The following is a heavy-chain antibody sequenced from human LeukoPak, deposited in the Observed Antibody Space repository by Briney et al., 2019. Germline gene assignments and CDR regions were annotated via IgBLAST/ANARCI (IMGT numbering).Heavy chain of an antibody. CDR1: GFTFSSYG. V-gene: IGHV3-48*02. Sequence: AGGSLRLSCAASGFTFSSYGMNWVRQAPGKGLEWVSYISSSSTTIDYADSVRGRFTISRDNAKNSLYLQMNSLRDEDTAVYFCARGHSVTTRGFEYWGQGTLVTVSS. D-gene: IGHD4-17*01. CDR3: ARGHSVTTRGFEY. CDR2: ISSSSTTI. J-gene: IGHJ4*02.